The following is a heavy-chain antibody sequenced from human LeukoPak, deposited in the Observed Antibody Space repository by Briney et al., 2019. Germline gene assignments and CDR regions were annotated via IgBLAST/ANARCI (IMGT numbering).Heavy chain of an antibody. V-gene: IGHV3-30*18. CDR2: ISYDGSNK. Sequence: GGSLRLSCAASGFTFSSYGMHWVRQAPDKGLEWVAVISYDGSNKYYADSVKGRFTISRDNSMNTLYLHMNSLRDEDTAVYYCAQAWRWLQLNYWGQGTLVTVSS. D-gene: IGHD5-24*01. CDR3: AQAWRWLQLNY. J-gene: IGHJ4*02. CDR1: GFTFSSYG.